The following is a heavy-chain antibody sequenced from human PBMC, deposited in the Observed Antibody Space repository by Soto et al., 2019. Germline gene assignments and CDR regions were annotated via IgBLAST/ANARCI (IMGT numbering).Heavy chain of an antibody. CDR2: IIPFFGTA. CDR1: GGTVSTFG. Sequence: QVQLVQSGAEVKKTGSSVKVSCKTSGGTVSTFGISWVRQAPGQGLEWMGGIIPFFGTAEYSQKFEDRITITADESTNTVYMDLRSLTSEDTALYYCARAAPTDAGDTYYYDFWGQGALVTVSS. J-gene: IGHJ4*02. CDR3: ARAAPTDAGDTYYYDF. V-gene: IGHV1-69*01. D-gene: IGHD3-16*01.